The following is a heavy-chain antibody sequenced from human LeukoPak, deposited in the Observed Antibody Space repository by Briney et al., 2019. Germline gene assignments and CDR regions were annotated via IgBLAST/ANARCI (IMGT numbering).Heavy chain of an antibody. V-gene: IGHV1-8*02. D-gene: IGHD3-9*01. J-gene: IGHJ6*03. Sequence: ASVKVSCKASGYTFTGYYMHWVRQAPGQGLEWMGWMNPNSGNTGYAQKFQGRVTMTRNTSISTAYMELSSLRSDDTAVYYCARDHTSYDILTGYYYYYYMDVWGKGTTVTVSS. CDR2: MNPNSGNT. CDR1: GYTFTGYY. CDR3: ARDHTSYDILTGYYYYYYMDV.